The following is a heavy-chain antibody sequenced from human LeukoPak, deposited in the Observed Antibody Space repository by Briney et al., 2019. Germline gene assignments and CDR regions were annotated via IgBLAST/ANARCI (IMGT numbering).Heavy chain of an antibody. J-gene: IGHJ4*02. V-gene: IGHV4-39*07. D-gene: IGHD6-6*01. CDR1: GGSISSTSYY. CDR2: IYYSGST. Sequence: KSSETLSLTCTVSGGSISSTSYYWGWIRQPPGKGLEWIGSIYYSGSTYYNPSLKSRVTISVDTSKNQFSLKLSSVTAADTAVYYCARDGGSSLVNYFDYWGQGTLVTVSS. CDR3: ARDGGSSLVNYFDY.